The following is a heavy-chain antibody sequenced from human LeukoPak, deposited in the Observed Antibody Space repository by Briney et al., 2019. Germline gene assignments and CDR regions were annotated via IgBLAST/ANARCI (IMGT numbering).Heavy chain of an antibody. CDR1: GFTSSSYW. CDR3: VRGRGSYGWFDP. D-gene: IGHD3-10*01. CDR2: ISGDGTGR. Sequence: PGGSLRLSCAAPGFTSSSYWMHWVRQVPGKGLVWVSRISGDGTGRNYADSVKGRFTISRDDAKNTVDLQMNSLRGEDTAVYYCVRGRGSYGWFDPWGQGTLVTVSS. V-gene: IGHV3-74*01. J-gene: IGHJ5*02.